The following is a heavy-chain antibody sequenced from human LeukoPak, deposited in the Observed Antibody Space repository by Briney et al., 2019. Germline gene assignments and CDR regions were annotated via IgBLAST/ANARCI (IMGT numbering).Heavy chain of an antibody. CDR2: IKQDGGEK. V-gene: IGHV3-7*01. CDR1: GFAFSDFW. Sequence: GGSLRLSCAASGFAFSDFWMSWVRQAPGKGLEWVANIKQDGGEKYYMDSVEGRFTISRDNARNSLFLQMNNLRVEDTAVYYCARERVTTTSFDYWGQGVLVTVSS. CDR3: ARERVTTTSFDY. D-gene: IGHD2/OR15-2a*01. J-gene: IGHJ4*02.